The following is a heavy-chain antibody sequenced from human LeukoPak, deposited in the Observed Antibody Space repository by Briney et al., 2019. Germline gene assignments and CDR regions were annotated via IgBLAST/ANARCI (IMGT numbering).Heavy chain of an antibody. Sequence: ASVKVSSKASGYTFTTYDINWVRHATGQGLEWRGWMNPDSGNTGYAQKFQGRVTITWNTSISTDYMELSSLRSEYTAVYYWARGDLALLEFDPWGQGTLVTVSS. CDR3: ARGDLALLEFDP. CDR2: MNPDSGNT. J-gene: IGHJ5*02. V-gene: IGHV1-8*01. CDR1: GYTFTTYD. D-gene: IGHD1-1*01.